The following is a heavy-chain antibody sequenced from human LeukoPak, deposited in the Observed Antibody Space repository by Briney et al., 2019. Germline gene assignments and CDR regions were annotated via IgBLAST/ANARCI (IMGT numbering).Heavy chain of an antibody. Sequence: GASVKVSCKASGYTFTSYGISWVRQAPGQGLEWMGWISAYNGNTNYAQKLQGRVTMTTDASTSTAYMGLRSLRSDDTAVYYCARDAYCGGDCYSSYDAFDIWGQGTMVTVSS. J-gene: IGHJ3*02. D-gene: IGHD2-21*02. CDR2: ISAYNGNT. CDR1: GYTFTSYG. V-gene: IGHV1-18*01. CDR3: ARDAYCGGDCYSSYDAFDI.